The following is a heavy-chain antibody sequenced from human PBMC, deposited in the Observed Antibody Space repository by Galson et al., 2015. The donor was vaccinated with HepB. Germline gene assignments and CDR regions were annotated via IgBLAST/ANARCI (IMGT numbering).Heavy chain of an antibody. V-gene: IGHV3-21*01. CDR2: ISSSSSYI. Sequence: SLRLSCAASGFTFSSYSMNWVRQAPGKGLEWVSSISSSSSYIYYADSVKGRFTISRDNAKNSLYLQMNSLRAEDTAVYYCARGSPPRYRSSTSCVNVGGDYWGQGTLVTVSS. J-gene: IGHJ4*02. CDR1: GFTFSSYS. CDR3: ARGSPPRYRSSTSCVNVGGDY. D-gene: IGHD2-2*01.